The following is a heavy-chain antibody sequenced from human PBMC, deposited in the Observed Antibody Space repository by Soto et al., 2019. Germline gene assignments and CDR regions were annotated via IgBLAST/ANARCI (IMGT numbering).Heavy chain of an antibody. J-gene: IGHJ4*02. CDR2: IYPGDSDT. CDR1: GYSFTSYW. Sequence: PGESLKISCKGSGYSFTSYWIGWVRQMPGKGLEWMGIIYPGDSDTRYSPSFQGQVTISADKSISTAYLQWSSLKASDTAMYYCASFDYCSSTSCYPKGFDYWGQGTLVTVSS. D-gene: IGHD2-2*01. V-gene: IGHV5-51*01. CDR3: ASFDYCSSTSCYPKGFDY.